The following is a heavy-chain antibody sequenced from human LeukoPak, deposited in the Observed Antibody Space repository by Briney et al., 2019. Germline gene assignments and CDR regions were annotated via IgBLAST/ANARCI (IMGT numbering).Heavy chain of an antibody. V-gene: IGHV3-23*01. Sequence: TGGSLRLSCAASGFTFSSYAMSWVRQAPGKGLEWVSAISGSGGSTYYADSVKGRFTISRDNSKNTLYLQMNSLRAEDTAVYYCARLKYSRSSRAQGPFDYWGQGTLVVVSS. CDR3: ARLKYSRSSRAQGPFDY. CDR2: ISGSGGST. D-gene: IGHD6-6*01. CDR1: GFTFSSYA. J-gene: IGHJ4*02.